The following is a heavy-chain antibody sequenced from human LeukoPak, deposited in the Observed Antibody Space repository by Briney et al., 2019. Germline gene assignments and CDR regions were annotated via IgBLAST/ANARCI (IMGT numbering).Heavy chain of an antibody. CDR3: ARTPVRGDSYFDY. J-gene: IGHJ4*02. Sequence: SGQFSCKASGQTFTSYDINGVRHASGQGLDWRGWMNPNSGNTGYAQKFQGRVTMTRNTSISTAYMELSSLRSEDTAVYYCARTPVRGDSYFDYWGQGTLVTVSS. CDR2: MNPNSGNT. CDR1: GQTFTSYD. V-gene: IGHV1-8*01. D-gene: IGHD4-17*01.